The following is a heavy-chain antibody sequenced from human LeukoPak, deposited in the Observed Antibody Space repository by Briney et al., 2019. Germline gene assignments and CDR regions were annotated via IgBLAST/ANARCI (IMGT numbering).Heavy chain of an antibody. CDR3: TRGDDFLAAYNYMDV. CDR1: GGTIRGFA. D-gene: IGHD3-9*01. Sequence: SVKVSCKASGGTIRGFAINWVRQAPGEGFEWMGRINTISGTTNYTQRLQCRVTMTTDESTTTAFMELSRLTAEDTALYYCTRGDDFLAAYNYMDVWGKGTSVIVSS. CDR2: INTISGTT. J-gene: IGHJ6*04. V-gene: IGHV1-69*05.